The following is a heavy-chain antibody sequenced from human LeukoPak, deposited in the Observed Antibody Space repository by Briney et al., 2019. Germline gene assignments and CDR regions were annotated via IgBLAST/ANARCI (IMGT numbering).Heavy chain of an antibody. CDR1: GYSFTSYW. J-gene: IGHJ4*02. V-gene: IGHV5-51*01. CDR3: ASAPLRYYYGSGSYYY. Sequence: GESLQISCKGSGYSFTSYWIGWVRQMPGKGLEWMGIIYPGDSDTRYSPSFQGQVTISADKSISTAYLQWSSLKASDTAMYYCASAPLRYYYGSGSYYYWGQGTLVTVSS. CDR2: IYPGDSDT. D-gene: IGHD3-10*01.